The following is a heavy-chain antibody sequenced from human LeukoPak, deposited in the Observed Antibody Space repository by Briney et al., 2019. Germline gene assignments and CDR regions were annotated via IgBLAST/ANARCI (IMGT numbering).Heavy chain of an antibody. CDR1: GYTFTGYY. CDR2: INPNSGGT. D-gene: IGHD6-13*01. Sequence: ASVKVSCKASGYTFTGYYMHWVRQTPGQGLEWMGRINPNSGGTNYAQKFQGRATMTRDTSISTAYMELSRLRSDDTAVYYCARDRIAAAGQLYNWFDPWGQGTLVTVSS. CDR3: ARDRIAAAGQLYNWFDP. V-gene: IGHV1-2*06. J-gene: IGHJ5*02.